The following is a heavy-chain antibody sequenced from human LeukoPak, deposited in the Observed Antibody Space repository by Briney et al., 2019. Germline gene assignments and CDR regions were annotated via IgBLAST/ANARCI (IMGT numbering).Heavy chain of an antibody. CDR1: GYSFTSYW. J-gene: IGHJ3*02. V-gene: IGHV5-51*01. CDR3: ARLKYSEAAAGGPDAFGI. D-gene: IGHD6-13*01. CDR2: IYPGDSDT. Sequence: GESLKISCKGSGYSFTSYWIGWVRQMPGKGLEWMGIIYPGDSDTRYSPSFQGQVTISADKSISTAYLQWSSLKASDTAMYYCARLKYSEAAAGGPDAFGIWGQGTMVTVSS.